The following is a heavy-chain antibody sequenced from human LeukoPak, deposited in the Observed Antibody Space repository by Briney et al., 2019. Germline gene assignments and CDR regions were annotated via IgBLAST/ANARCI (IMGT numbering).Heavy chain of an antibody. CDR1: GFTFSSYW. CDR2: IKQDGSEK. J-gene: IGHJ6*03. D-gene: IGHD5-12*01. V-gene: IGHV3-7*01. CDR3: ARENQIVATTTNYYYYYMDV. Sequence: GGSLRLSCAASGFTFSSYWMSWVRQAPGKGLEWVANIKQDGSEKYYVDSVKGRFTISRDNAKNSLYLQMNSLRAEDTAVYYCARENQIVATTTNYYYYYMDVWGKGTTVTVSS.